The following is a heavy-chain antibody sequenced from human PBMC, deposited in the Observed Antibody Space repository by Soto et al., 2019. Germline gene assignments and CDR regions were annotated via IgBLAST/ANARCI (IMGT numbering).Heavy chain of an antibody. V-gene: IGHV3-23*01. CDR2: ISGLGGSR. CDR1: GFTFSAYS. D-gene: IGHD3-16*01. CDR3: AKSYGNTRERYYLDY. J-gene: IGHJ4*02. Sequence: VHLLESGGGLVQPGGSLRLSCAASGFTFSAYSLSWVRQAPGKGLQWVSGISGLGGSRYYADSVKGRFTISRDNSKNAPYMQMDSLGVENTAVYYGAKSYGNTRERYYLDYWGQGTLLTVSS.